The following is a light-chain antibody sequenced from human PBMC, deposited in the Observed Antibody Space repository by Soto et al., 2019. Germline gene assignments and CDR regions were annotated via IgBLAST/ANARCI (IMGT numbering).Light chain of an antibody. V-gene: IGKV3-20*01. J-gene: IGKJ2*01. CDR1: QSVYKNF. Sequence: EIVLTQSPGTLSLSPGERATLSCRASQSVYKNFLAWYQQKPGQAPRLLINGASNRATGIPDRFSGSGSGTDFTLTISRLEPEDFAVYYCQQYGSSPMYTFGQGTKLEIK. CDR3: QQYGSSPMYT. CDR2: GAS.